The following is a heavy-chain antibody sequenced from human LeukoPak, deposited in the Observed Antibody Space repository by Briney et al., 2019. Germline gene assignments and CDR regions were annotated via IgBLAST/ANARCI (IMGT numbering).Heavy chain of an antibody. Sequence: KPSQTLSLTCTVSGGSISSGGYYWSWIRQHPGKGLEWIGYIYYSGSTYYNPSLKSRVTISVDTSKNQFSLKLCSVTAADTAVYYCARSGSSYYFDYWGQGTLVTVSS. D-gene: IGHD1-26*01. CDR1: GGSISSGGYY. CDR3: ARSGSSYYFDY. J-gene: IGHJ4*02. V-gene: IGHV4-31*03. CDR2: IYYSGST.